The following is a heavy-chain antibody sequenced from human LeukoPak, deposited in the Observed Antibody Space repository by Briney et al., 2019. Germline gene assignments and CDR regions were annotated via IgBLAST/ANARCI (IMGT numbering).Heavy chain of an antibody. CDR3: ARQPRGSGYSQGAFDI. V-gene: IGHV5-51*01. Sequence: GESLKISCKGSGYSFTSYWIGWVRQMPGKGLEWMGIIYPGDSDTRYSPSFQGQVTISADKSISTAYLQWSSLKASDTAMYYCARQPRGSGYSQGAFDIWGQGTMVTVSS. J-gene: IGHJ3*02. D-gene: IGHD3-22*01. CDR1: GYSFTSYW. CDR2: IYPGDSDT.